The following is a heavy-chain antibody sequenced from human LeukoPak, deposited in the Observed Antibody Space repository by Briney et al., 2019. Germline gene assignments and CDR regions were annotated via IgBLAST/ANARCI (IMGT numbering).Heavy chain of an antibody. CDR3: ANATFDS. J-gene: IGHJ4*02. CDR2: SSYSGSP. CDR1: GGSISSSSYY. Sequence: SETLSLTCTVSGGSISSSSYYWAWIRQPPGKGLEWIGSSSYSGSPYYNPSLKSRVTISVDTSQNQFSLKLSSVTAADTAVYYCANATFDSWGQGTLVTVSS. V-gene: IGHV4-39*07.